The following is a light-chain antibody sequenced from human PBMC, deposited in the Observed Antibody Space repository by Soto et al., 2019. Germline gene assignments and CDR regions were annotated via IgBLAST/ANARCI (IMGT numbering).Light chain of an antibody. Sequence: EIVLTHSPGTLSLSPGERATLSCRASQSLSNNYLAWYQQKPGQAPRLVIYGASTRATGIPATFSGSGSGTEFTLTISSLQPEDSAVYYCQQFNVWPLTFGGGTKV. J-gene: IGKJ4*01. CDR3: QQFNVWPLT. CDR2: GAS. V-gene: IGKV3-15*01. CDR1: QSLSNN.